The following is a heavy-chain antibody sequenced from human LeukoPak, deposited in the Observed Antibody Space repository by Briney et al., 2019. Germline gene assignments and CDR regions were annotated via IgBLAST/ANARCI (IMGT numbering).Heavy chain of an antibody. J-gene: IGHJ3*02. CDR1: GFTFSDYF. D-gene: IGHD2-2*01. CDR3: ARDRSKDGTSWSIPFDI. Sequence: PGGSLRLSCAASGFTFSDYFMSWMRQAPGKGLEWVSYINPSGGTIYYEDSVKGRFTISRDNARNSLFLHMNSLRDDDTAVYFCARDRSKDGTSWSIPFDIWAQGQRSPSLQ. CDR2: INPSGGTI. V-gene: IGHV3-11*01.